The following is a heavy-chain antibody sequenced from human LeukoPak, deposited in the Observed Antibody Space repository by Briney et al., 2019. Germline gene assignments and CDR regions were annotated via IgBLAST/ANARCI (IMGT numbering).Heavy chain of an antibody. D-gene: IGHD1-26*01. CDR2: INPSGGST. CDR3: ARGSGSFVSGHGDY. Sequence: PGGSLRLSCAASGFTFTSYYMHWVRQAPGQGLEWMGIINPSGGSTSYAQKFQGRVTMTRDTSTSTVYMELSSLRSEDTAVYYCARGSGSFVSGHGDYWGQGTLVTVSS. J-gene: IGHJ4*02. V-gene: IGHV1-46*01. CDR1: GFTFTSYY.